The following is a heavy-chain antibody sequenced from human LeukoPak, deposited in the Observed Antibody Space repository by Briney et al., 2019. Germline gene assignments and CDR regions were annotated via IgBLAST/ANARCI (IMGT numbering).Heavy chain of an antibody. D-gene: IGHD2-15*01. Sequence: KASETLSLTCTVSGGSISSSSYYWGWIRQPPGKGLEWNGGINHSGSTNYNPSLKSRVTISVDTSKNQFSLKLSSVTAADTAVYYCARLLVVVAATNYYYMDVWGKGTTVTISS. J-gene: IGHJ6*03. CDR3: ARLLVVVAATNYYYMDV. V-gene: IGHV4-39*07. CDR2: INHSGST. CDR1: GGSISSSSYY.